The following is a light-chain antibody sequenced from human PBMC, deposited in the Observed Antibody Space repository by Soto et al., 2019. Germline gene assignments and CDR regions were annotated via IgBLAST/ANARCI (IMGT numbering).Light chain of an antibody. J-gene: IGKJ1*01. V-gene: IGKV3-11*01. CDR1: QSISSQ. Sequence: IVLTQSPATLSLSPGERAALSCRASQSISSQLAWYQQKPGQAPRLLIYDAYHRATGIPARFSGDGSGTDFTLTISSLEPEDFAVYYCQQYNNWPWTFGQGIKVDIK. CDR3: QQYNNWPWT. CDR2: DAY.